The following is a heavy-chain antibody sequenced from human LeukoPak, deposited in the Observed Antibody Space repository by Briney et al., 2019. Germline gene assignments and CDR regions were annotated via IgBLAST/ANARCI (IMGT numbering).Heavy chain of an antibody. CDR1: GYTFTSYG. D-gene: IGHD4-17*01. Sequence: ASVKVSCKASGYTFTSYGISWVRQAPGQGLERMGWISAYNGNTNYAQKLQGRVTMTTDTSTSTAYMELRSLRSDDTAVYYCARDPPRRATVTIADYWGQGTLVTISS. V-gene: IGHV1-18*01. CDR3: ARDPPRRATVTIADY. J-gene: IGHJ4*02. CDR2: ISAYNGNT.